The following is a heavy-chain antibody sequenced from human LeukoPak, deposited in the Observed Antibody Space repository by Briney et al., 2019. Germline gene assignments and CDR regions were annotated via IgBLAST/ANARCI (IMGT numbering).Heavy chain of an antibody. CDR2: IYTSGST. J-gene: IGHJ4*02. D-gene: IGHD6-19*01. V-gene: IGHV4-61*02. Sequence: SETLSLTCTVSGGSISSGSYYWSWIRQPAGKGLEWIGRIYTSGSTNYNPSLKSRVTISVDTSKNQFSLKLSSVTAADTAVYYCARELGPARAGIGSDHYWGQGTLVTVSS. CDR1: GGSISSGSYY. CDR3: ARELGPARAGIGSDHY.